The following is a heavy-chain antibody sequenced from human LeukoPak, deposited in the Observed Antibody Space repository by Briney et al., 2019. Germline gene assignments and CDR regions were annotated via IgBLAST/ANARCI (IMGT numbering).Heavy chain of an antibody. D-gene: IGHD2-15*01. CDR2: IYYSGST. Sequence: NPSETLSLTCTVSCGSISSYYWSWIRQPPGKGLEWIGYIYYSGSTNYHPSLKSRVTISVDTSKNQFSLKLSSVTAADTAVYYCARGSGCSGGSCYSGGFDYWGQGTLVTVSS. CDR3: ARGSGCSGGSCYSGGFDY. V-gene: IGHV4-59*01. CDR1: CGSISSYY. J-gene: IGHJ4*02.